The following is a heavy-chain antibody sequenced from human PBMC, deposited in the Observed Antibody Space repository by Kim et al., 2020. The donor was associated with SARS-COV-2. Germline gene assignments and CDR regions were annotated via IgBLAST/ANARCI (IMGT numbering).Heavy chain of an antibody. J-gene: IGHJ4*02. V-gene: IGHV3-33*01. D-gene: IGHD3-10*01. CDR2: GSNK. CDR3: AREGSYFDY. Sequence: GSNKYYADAVKGRFTIPRNTSKHTLYLQMNSLSAEDTAVYYCAREGSYFDYWGQGTLVTVSS.